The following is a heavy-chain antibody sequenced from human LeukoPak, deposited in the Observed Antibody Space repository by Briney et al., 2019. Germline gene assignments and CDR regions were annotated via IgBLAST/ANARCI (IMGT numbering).Heavy chain of an antibody. Sequence: HGESLKISCKGSGYSFTSYWIGWVRQMPGKGLEWMGIIYPGGSDIRYSLSFQVQVTISADKYISTPYLQWSSLKASDTAMYYCARQGRDGYNSFDYWGQGTLVTVSS. V-gene: IGHV5-51*01. CDR3: ARQGRDGYNSFDY. J-gene: IGHJ4*02. CDR2: IYPGGSDI. D-gene: IGHD5-24*01. CDR1: GYSFTSYW.